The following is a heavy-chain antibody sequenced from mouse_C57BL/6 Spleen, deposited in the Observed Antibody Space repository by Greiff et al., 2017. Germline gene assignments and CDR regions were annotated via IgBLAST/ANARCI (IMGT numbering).Heavy chain of an antibody. CDR1: GYTFTSYW. CDR2: INPSSGYT. Sequence: QVQLQQSGAELAKPGASVKLSCKASGYTFTSYWMHWVKQRPGQGLEWIGYINPSSGYTKYNQKFKDKATLTADKSSSTAYMQLSSLTYEDSAVYFCARTGKTPPGYFDVWGTGTTVTVSS. V-gene: IGHV1-7*01. CDR3: ARTGKTPPGYFDV. D-gene: IGHD4-1*01. J-gene: IGHJ1*03.